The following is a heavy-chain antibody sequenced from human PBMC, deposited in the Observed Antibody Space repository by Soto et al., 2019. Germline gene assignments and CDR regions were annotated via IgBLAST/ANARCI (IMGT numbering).Heavy chain of an antibody. V-gene: IGHV1-2*04. CDR2: INPNSGGT. D-gene: IGHD5-12*01. Sequence: ASVKVSCTASGYTFTGYYMHWVRQAPGQGLEWMGWINPNSGGTNYAQKFQGWVTMTRDTSISTAYMELSRLRSDDTAVYYCARPNRGYSGYDLAYWGQGTLVTVSS. CDR1: GYTFTGYY. CDR3: ARPNRGYSGYDLAY. J-gene: IGHJ4*02.